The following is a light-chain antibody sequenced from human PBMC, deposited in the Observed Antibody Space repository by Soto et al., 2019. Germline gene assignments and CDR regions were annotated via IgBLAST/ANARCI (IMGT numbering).Light chain of an antibody. Sequence: QSVLTQPPSVSGSPGQSITISCTGTSSDVGASNYVSWFQHHPGKAPKLKIYDVSNRPSGVSNRFSASKSGNTASLTISGLQAEDEADYYCSSYTSSSTFYVFGTGTKVTVL. CDR2: DVS. J-gene: IGLJ1*01. CDR1: SSDVGASNY. V-gene: IGLV2-14*03. CDR3: SSYTSSSTFYV.